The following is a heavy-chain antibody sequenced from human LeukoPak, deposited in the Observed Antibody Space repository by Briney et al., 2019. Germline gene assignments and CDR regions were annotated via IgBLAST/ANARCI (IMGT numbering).Heavy chain of an antibody. CDR3: TRVGYIDEGIDY. CDR1: GFPFSSYW. CDR2: IKQDGSKK. D-gene: IGHD5-24*01. Sequence: GGSLRLSCVASGFPFSSYWMTWVRQAPGKGLEWVANIKQDGSKKSYVDSVKGRFTISRDNAKNSLYLQMNSLRAKDTAIYYCTRVGYIDEGIDYWGQGTLVTVSS. J-gene: IGHJ4*02. V-gene: IGHV3-7*04.